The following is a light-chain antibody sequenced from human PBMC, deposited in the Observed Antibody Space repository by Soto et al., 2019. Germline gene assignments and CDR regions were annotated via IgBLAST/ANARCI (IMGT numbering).Light chain of an antibody. CDR3: QQRYGWPLT. Sequence: EIVLTQSPATLSLSPGERAPLSCRASQSVGTSLAWFQQKRGQAPRLLINDASKRATGIPGRFSGSGSGTDFTLTISSLEPEDFAVYYCQQRYGWPLTFGGGTKVDIK. J-gene: IGKJ4*01. CDR2: DAS. CDR1: QSVGTS. V-gene: IGKV3-11*01.